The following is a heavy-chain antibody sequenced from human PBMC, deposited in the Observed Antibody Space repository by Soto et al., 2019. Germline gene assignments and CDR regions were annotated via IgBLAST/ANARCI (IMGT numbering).Heavy chain of an antibody. V-gene: IGHV3-23*01. CDR3: AKDGGYSYGYSPRYYYGMDV. Sequence: EVQLLESGGGLVQPGGSLRLSCAASGFTFSSYAMSWVRQAPGKGLEWVSAISGSGGSTYYADSVKGRFTISRDNYKNTLYLQTNSPGAEETAVYYCAKDGGYSYGYSPRYYYGMDVWGQGTTVTVSS. J-gene: IGHJ6*02. D-gene: IGHD5-18*01. CDR2: ISGSGGST. CDR1: GFTFSSYA.